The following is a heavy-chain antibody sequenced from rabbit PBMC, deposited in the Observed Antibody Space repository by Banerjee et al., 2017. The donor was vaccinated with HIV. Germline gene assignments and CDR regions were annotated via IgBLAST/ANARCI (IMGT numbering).Heavy chain of an antibody. D-gene: IGHD4-2*01. J-gene: IGHJ4*01. CDR3: ARGTDYAGDPEYFNL. Sequence: EESGGDLVKPEGSLTLTCTASGFSFSSSYWICWVRQAPGKGLEWIACIDAGSTGSTYYANWAKGRFTISKTSSTTVTLQMTSLTAADTATYFCARGTDYAGDPEYFNLWGQGTLVTVS. V-gene: IGHV1S45*01. CDR1: GFSFSSSYW. CDR2: IDAGSTGST.